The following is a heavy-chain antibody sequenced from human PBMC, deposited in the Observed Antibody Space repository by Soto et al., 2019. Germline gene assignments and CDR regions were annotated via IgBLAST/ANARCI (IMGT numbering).Heavy chain of an antibody. CDR2: IIPIFGTA. CDR1: GGTFSSYA. Sequence: SVKVSCKASGGTFSSYAISWVRQAPGQGLEWMGGIIPIFGTANYAQKFQGRVTITADESTSTAYMELSSLRSEDTAVYYCAERRVIGSPENLDAFDIWGQGTMVTVSS. J-gene: IGHJ3*02. V-gene: IGHV1-69*13. D-gene: IGHD1-7*01. CDR3: AERRVIGSPENLDAFDI.